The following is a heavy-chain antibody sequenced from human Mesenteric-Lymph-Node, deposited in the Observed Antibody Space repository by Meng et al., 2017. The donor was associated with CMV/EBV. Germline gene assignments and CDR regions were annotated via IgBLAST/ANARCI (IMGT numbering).Heavy chain of an antibody. CDR3: ASQRGSSLNF. V-gene: IGHV4-61*01. D-gene: IGHD6-6*01. J-gene: IGHJ4*02. CDR2: IYRSGST. Sequence: LTCTVSGGSVNSGIDYWSWIRQPPGKGLEWIGYIYRSGSTNYNPSLKSRVTMSVDTSKNQFSLRVSSVTAADTAVYYCASQRGSSLNFWGQGTLVTVSS. CDR1: GGSVNSGIDY.